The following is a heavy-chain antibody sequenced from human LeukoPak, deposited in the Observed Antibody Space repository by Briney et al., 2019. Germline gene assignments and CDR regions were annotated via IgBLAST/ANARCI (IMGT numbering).Heavy chain of an antibody. Sequence: GGSLRLSCAASGFTVITNDMTWFRQAPGKGLEWVSVLYSDGNTKYADSVQGRFTISRDNSKNTLYLEMNSLSPDDTAVYYCSRGVEPLAANTLAYWGQGTLVTVSS. V-gene: IGHV3-53*01. CDR1: GFTVITND. CDR2: LYSDGNT. J-gene: IGHJ4*02. D-gene: IGHD1-14*01. CDR3: SRGVEPLAANTLAY.